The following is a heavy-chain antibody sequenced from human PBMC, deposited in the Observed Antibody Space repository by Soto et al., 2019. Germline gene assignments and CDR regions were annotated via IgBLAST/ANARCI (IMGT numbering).Heavy chain of an antibody. D-gene: IGHD3-9*01. V-gene: IGHV1-18*01. CDR2: ISAYNGIT. Sequence: GASVKVSCKASGYTFTSYGITWVRQAPGQGLEWMGWISAYNGITNYAQKLQDRVTMITDTSTSTAYMELRSLRSDDTAVYYCARDPDYDTLTGYTSDAFDIWGQGTMVTVSS. CDR1: GYTFTSYG. CDR3: ARDPDYDTLTGYTSDAFDI. J-gene: IGHJ3*02.